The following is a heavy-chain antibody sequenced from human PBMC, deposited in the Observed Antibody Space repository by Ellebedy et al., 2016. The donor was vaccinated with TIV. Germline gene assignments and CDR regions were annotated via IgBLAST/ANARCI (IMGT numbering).Heavy chain of an antibody. CDR2: IPGSSSPI. J-gene: IGHJ4*02. D-gene: IGHD2-8*01. CDR3: ATSNGHLDH. Sequence: GGSLRLXCAASGFTFAMYSMNWVRQAPGKGLEWVSYIPGSSSPIYYADSVKGRFTVSRDNAKNSLFLQMNSLRDEDTAVYYCATSNGHLDHWGQGTLVTVSS. CDR1: GFTFAMYS. V-gene: IGHV3-48*02.